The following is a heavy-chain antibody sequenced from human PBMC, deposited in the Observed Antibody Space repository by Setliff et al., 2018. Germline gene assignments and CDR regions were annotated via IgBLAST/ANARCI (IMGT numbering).Heavy chain of an antibody. V-gene: IGHV3-30*03. J-gene: IGHJ4*02. CDR2: SDRGYYK. Sequence: GGSLRLSCAASGFTFDDYGMSWVRQAPGKGLEWVASDRGYYKYYADSVRGRLTVSRDESKNTVFLEMNSLRVDDTATYYCAREGLTGPVVISVAYYFDSWGQGTVVTVSS. D-gene: IGHD2-21*01. CDR1: GFTFDDYG. CDR3: AREGLTGPVVISVAYYFDS.